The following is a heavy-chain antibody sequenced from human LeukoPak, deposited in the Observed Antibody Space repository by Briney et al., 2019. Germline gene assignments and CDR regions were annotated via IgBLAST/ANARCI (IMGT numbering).Heavy chain of an antibody. J-gene: IGHJ4*02. CDR1: GFTFSSYE. CDR3: ERGAGGFDPDLYYFDY. CDR2: ISSSGSTI. D-gene: IGHD2-8*02. Sequence: GGSLRLSCAASGFTFSSYEMNWVRQAPGKGLEWVSYISSSGSTIYYADSVKGRFTISRDNAKNSLYLQMNSLRAEDTAVYYCERGAGGFDPDLYYFDYWGQGTLVTVSS. V-gene: IGHV3-48*03.